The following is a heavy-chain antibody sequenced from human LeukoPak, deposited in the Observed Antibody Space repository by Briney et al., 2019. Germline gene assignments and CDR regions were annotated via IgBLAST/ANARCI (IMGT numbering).Heavy chain of an antibody. V-gene: IGHV3-30-3*01. Sequence: PGRSLRLSCAASGFTFSSYAMHWVRQAPGKGLEWVAVISYDGSNKYYADSVKGRFTISRDNSKNTLYLQMNSLRAEDTAVYYCAREEQAGGYSSSWYLGGFDYWGQGTLVTVSS. D-gene: IGHD6-13*01. CDR1: GFTFSSYA. CDR2: ISYDGSNK. J-gene: IGHJ4*02. CDR3: AREEQAGGYSSSWYLGGFDY.